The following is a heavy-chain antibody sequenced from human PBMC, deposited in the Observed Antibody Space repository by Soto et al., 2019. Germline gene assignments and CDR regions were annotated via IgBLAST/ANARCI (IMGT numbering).Heavy chain of an antibody. Sequence: QITLMESGPTLVKPTQTLTLTCTFSGFSLSTGGVGVGWIRQPPGKALEWLALIYWDDDKRYSPSLRSRLTITKDTSKNHVVLTLTNMDTVDTATYYCTHSRCGGDCLQSCSSHYYSGMDVWGQGTTVTVSS. J-gene: IGHJ6*02. D-gene: IGHD2-21*02. V-gene: IGHV2-5*02. CDR1: GFSLSTGGVG. CDR3: THSRCGGDCLQSCSSHYYSGMDV. CDR2: IYWDDDK.